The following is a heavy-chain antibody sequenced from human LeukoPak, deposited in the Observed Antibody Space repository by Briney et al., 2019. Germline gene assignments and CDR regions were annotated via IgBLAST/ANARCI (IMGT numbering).Heavy chain of an antibody. CDR2: IKQDGGEK. CDR3: ARGWNYAFRFDY. Sequence: PRGSLRLSCAASGFTFSDYWMTWVRQAPGEGLEWVAHIKQDGGEKYYVDSVKGRFTNSRDNAKNLVYLQMNSLRVEDTAVYYCARGWNYAFRFDYWGQGTLVTVSS. CDR1: GFTFSDYW. V-gene: IGHV3-7*01. D-gene: IGHD1-7*01. J-gene: IGHJ4*02.